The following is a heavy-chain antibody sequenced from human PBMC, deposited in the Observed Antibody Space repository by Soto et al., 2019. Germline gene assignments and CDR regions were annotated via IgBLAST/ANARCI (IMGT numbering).Heavy chain of an antibody. CDR1: GGTFSSYA. V-gene: IGHV1-69*01. CDR3: AVGSSSWSGNYYYGMDV. D-gene: IGHD6-13*01. CDR2: IIPIFGTA. Sequence: QVQLVQSGAEVKKPGSSVKVSCKASGGTFSSYAISWVRQAPGQGLEWMGGIIPIFGTANYAQKFQGRVTITADESTSTAYMELSSLRSEDTAVYDCAVGSSSWSGNYYYGMDVWGQGTTVTVSS. J-gene: IGHJ6*02.